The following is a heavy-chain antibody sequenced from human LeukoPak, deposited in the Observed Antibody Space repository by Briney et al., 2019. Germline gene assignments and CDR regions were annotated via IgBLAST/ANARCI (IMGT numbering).Heavy chain of an antibody. J-gene: IGHJ4*02. CDR2: ISGSGGST. Sequence: AGGSLRLSCAASGFTFSRYWMTWVRQAPGKGLEWVSAISGSGGSTYYADSVKGRFTISRDNSKNTLYLQMNSLRAEDTAVYYCAKGGRYYGSGSYYGRNFFDYWGQGTLVTVSS. CDR1: GFTFSRYW. D-gene: IGHD3-10*01. CDR3: AKGGRYYGSGSYYGRNFFDY. V-gene: IGHV3-23*01.